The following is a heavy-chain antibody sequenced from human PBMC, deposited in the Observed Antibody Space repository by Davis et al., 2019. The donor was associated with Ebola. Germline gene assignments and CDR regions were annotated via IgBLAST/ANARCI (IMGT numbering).Heavy chain of an antibody. V-gene: IGHV4-4*07. CDR1: GGSISSHY. Sequence: PSETLSLTCTVSGGSISSHYWSWIRQPAGKGLEWIGRIYTSGRTNYNPSLKRRVTMSVDTSKNQFSLKMSSVTAADTAVYYCARERDPRKNVLVRPMGRWFDPWGQGTLVTVSS. CDR2: IYTSGRT. CDR3: ARERDPRKNVLVRPMGRWFDP. D-gene: IGHD2-8*01. J-gene: IGHJ5*02.